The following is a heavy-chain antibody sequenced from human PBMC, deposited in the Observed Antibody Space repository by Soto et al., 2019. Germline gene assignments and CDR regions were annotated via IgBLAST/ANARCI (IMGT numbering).Heavy chain of an antibody. D-gene: IGHD3-3*01. CDR3: ARDQRYDFWSGYYRDYGMDV. V-gene: IGHV3-21*01. J-gene: IGHJ6*02. CDR2: ISSRSSYI. Sequence: ETLSLTCAVYGGSFSSYTMNWVRQAPGKGLEWVSSISSRSSYIYYADSVKGRFTISSDNAKISVYLQMNSLRAEDTAVYYCARDQRYDFWSGYYRDYGMDVWGQGTTVTVS. CDR1: GGSFSSYT.